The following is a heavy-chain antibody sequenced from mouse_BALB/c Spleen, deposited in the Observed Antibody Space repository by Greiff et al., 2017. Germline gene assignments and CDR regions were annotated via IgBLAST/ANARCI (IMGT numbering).Heavy chain of an antibody. CDR2: IDPENGDT. CDR1: GFNIKDYY. V-gene: IGHV14-4*02. J-gene: IGHJ1*01. Sequence: EVQLQESGAELVRSGASVKLSCTASGFNIKDYYMHWVKQRPEQGLAWIGWIDPENGDTEYAPKFQGKATMTADTSSNTAYLQLSSLTSEDTAVDYCNACAVDSNWYFDVWGAGTTVTVSS. D-gene: IGHD1-1*01. CDR3: NACAVDSNWYFDV.